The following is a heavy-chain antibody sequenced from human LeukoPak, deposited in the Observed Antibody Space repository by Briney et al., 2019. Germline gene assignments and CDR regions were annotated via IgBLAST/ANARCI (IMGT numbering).Heavy chain of an antibody. V-gene: IGHV4-30-4*08. Sequence: SETLSLTCTVSGGSISSGDYYWSWIRQPPGKGLEWIGSIYYSGSTYYNPSLKSRVSISVDTSKNQFSLKLSSVTAADTAVYYCVRVVSSGYSRMDVWGKGTTVTVSS. D-gene: IGHD3-22*01. CDR3: VRVVSSGYSRMDV. J-gene: IGHJ6*04. CDR1: GGSISSGDYY. CDR2: IYYSGST.